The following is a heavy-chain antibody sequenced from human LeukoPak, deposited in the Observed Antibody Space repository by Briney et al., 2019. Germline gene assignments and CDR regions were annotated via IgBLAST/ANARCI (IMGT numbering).Heavy chain of an antibody. CDR3: ARALWGDSRTFFDY. J-gene: IGHJ4*02. V-gene: IGHV3-30-3*01. CDR1: GFTFSSYA. D-gene: IGHD3-22*01. CDR2: ISYDGSNK. Sequence: GGSPRLSCAASGFTFSSYAMHWVRQAPGKGLEWVAVISYDGSNKYYADSVKGRFTISRDNSKNTLYLQMNSLRAEDTAVYYCARALWGDSRTFFDYWGQGTLVTVSS.